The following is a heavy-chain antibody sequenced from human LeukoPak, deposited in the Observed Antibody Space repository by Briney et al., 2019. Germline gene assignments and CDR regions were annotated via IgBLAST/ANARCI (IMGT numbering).Heavy chain of an antibody. Sequence: SETLSLTCTVSGGSISSYYWSWIRQPPGKGLEWIGYIYYSGSTNYNPSLKSRVTISVHTSKNQFSLKPSSVTAADTAVYYCARAFYSSGWYRGYWDFWGQGTLVTVSS. CDR3: ARAFYSSGWYRGYWDF. CDR1: GGSISSYY. CDR2: IYYSGST. V-gene: IGHV4-59*01. D-gene: IGHD6-19*01. J-gene: IGHJ4*02.